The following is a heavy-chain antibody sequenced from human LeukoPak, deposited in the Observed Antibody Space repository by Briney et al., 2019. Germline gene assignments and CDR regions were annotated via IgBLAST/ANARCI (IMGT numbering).Heavy chain of an antibody. D-gene: IGHD6-13*01. Sequence: SETLSLTCTVSGGSISSSNYYWGWIRQPPGKGLEWIGSIYYSGSTYYNPSLKSRVTISVDTSKNQFSLKLSSVTAADTAVYYCASFPVYSSPYYFDYWGQGTLVTVSS. V-gene: IGHV4-39*01. J-gene: IGHJ4*02. CDR3: ASFPVYSSPYYFDY. CDR1: GGSISSSNYY. CDR2: IYYSGST.